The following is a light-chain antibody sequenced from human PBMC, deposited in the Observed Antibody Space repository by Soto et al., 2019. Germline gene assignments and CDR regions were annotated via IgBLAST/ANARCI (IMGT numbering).Light chain of an antibody. J-gene: IGLJ1*01. Sequence: QSVLTQPPSASGSLGQSVTISCTGTSSDVGVYNYVSWYQYQPGKAPKLMIYDVNKRPSGVPDRFSGSKSGNTASLTISGLQAEDEADYYCCSYAGSYPYVLGPGTKVIV. CDR3: CSYAGSYPYV. V-gene: IGLV2-11*01. CDR1: SSDVGVYNY. CDR2: DVN.